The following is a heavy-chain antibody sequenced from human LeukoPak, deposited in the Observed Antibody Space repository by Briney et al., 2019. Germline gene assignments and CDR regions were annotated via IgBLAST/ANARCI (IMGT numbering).Heavy chain of an antibody. CDR1: GFTFSSYA. D-gene: IGHD3-22*01. CDR3: ARNYYDSNGYYPGLDY. CDR2: ISYDGSNK. Sequence: GGSLRLSCAASGFTFSSYAMHWVRQAPGKGLEWVAVISYDGSNKYYADSVKGRFTISRDNSKNTLYLQMNSLRAEDTAVYYCARNYYDSNGYYPGLDYWGQGTLVTVSS. V-gene: IGHV3-30-3*01. J-gene: IGHJ4*02.